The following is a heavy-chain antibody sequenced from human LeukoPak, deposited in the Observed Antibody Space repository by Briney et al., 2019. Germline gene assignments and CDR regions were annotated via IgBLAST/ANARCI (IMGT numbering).Heavy chain of an antibody. CDR2: ISSSSSYI. CDR3: ARDRSHDY. D-gene: IGHD3-16*02. CDR1: GFTFSTYA. J-gene: IGHJ4*02. Sequence: PGGSLRLSCAASGFTFSTYAMSWVRQAPGKGLEWVSSISSSSSYIYYADSVKGRFTISRDNAKNSLYLQMNSLRAEDTAVYYCARDRSHDYWGQGTLVTVSS. V-gene: IGHV3-21*01.